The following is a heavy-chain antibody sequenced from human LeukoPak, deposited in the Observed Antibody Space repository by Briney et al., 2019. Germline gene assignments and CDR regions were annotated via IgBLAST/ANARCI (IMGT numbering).Heavy chain of an antibody. D-gene: IGHD3-3*01. Sequence: ASVKVSCKVSGYTLTELSMHWVRQAPGKGLEWMGGFDPEDGETIYAQKFQGRVTMTKDTSTDTAYMELSSLRSEDTAVYYCATVGPPYYDFWSGTVDDAFDIWGQGTMATVSS. V-gene: IGHV1-24*01. CDR1: GYTLTELS. CDR2: FDPEDGET. CDR3: ATVGPPYYDFWSGTVDDAFDI. J-gene: IGHJ3*02.